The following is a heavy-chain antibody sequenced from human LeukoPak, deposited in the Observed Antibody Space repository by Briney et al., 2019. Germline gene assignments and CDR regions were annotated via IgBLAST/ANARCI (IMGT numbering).Heavy chain of an antibody. D-gene: IGHD1-1*01. CDR1: GFTFSNYG. V-gene: IGHV3-33*01. CDR3: ARDPSGSWNDVRTFDS. Sequence: GGSLRLSCAASGFTFSNYGMHWVRQAPGKGLEWVALLWYDGANKNYADSVKGRFTISRDNSKNTVYLQMTSLRAEDTALYYCARDPSGSWNDVRTFDSWGQGTLVSVSS. CDR2: LWYDGANK. J-gene: IGHJ4*02.